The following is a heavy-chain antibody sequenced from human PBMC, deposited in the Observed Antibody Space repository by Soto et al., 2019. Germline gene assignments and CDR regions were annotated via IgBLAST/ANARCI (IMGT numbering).Heavy chain of an antibody. V-gene: IGHV3-30-3*01. CDR1: GFTFSSYA. CDR2: ISYDGSNK. J-gene: IGHJ4*02. D-gene: IGHD6-19*01. CDR3: AMLTGYSSGWFDY. Sequence: PGESLKISCAASGFTFSSYAMHWVRQAPGKGLEWVAVISYDGSNKYYADPVKGRFTISRDNSKNTLYLQMNSLRAEDTAVYYCAMLTGYSSGWFDYWGQGTLVTVSS.